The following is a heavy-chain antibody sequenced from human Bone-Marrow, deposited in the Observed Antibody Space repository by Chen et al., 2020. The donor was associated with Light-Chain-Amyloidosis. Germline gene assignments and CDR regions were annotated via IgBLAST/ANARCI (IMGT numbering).Heavy chain of an antibody. D-gene: IGHD1-26*01. V-gene: IGHV3-23*04. CDR2: MSGGGHST. Sequence: EVQLVESGGGLVQPGGSLRLSFAASGFTFSSYALSWVRQAPGKGLDWISCMSGGGHSTEYGDSVKGRFTISRDNSKNTLYLQMNSLRGEDTADYDWERKNSVTRGGYFEDWGQGALVTVSS. CDR3: ERKNSVTRGGYFED. J-gene: IGHJ4*02. CDR1: GFTFSSYA.